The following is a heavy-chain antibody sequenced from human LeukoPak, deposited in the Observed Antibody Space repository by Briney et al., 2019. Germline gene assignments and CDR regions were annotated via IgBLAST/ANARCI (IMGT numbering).Heavy chain of an antibody. CDR2: IKSKTDGGTI. Sequence: GGSLRLSCAASGFTFNNAWMSWVRQAPGKGLEWVGRIKSKTDGGTIDYAAPVKGRFTISRDDSKNTLYLQMNSLKTEDTAVYYCTTVFSENYYYYYMDVWGKGTTVTISS. J-gene: IGHJ6*03. CDR3: TTVFSENYYYYYMDV. D-gene: IGHD1-26*01. CDR1: GFTFNNAW. V-gene: IGHV3-15*01.